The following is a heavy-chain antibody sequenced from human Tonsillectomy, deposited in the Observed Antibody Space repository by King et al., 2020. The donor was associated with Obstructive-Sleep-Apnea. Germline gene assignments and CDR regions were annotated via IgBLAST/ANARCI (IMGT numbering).Heavy chain of an antibody. D-gene: IGHD6-19*01. CDR1: GGSISSSSYY. V-gene: IGHV4-39*07. CDR2: IYYSGST. Sequence: QLQESVPGLVKPSETLSLTCTVSGGSISSSSYYWGWIRQPPGKGLEWIGSIYYSGSTYYNPSLQSRVTISVDTSKNQFSLKLSSLTAADTAVYYCARVPYIAVATKTQVFDYWGQGTLVTVSS. J-gene: IGHJ4*02. CDR3: ARVPYIAVATKTQVFDY.